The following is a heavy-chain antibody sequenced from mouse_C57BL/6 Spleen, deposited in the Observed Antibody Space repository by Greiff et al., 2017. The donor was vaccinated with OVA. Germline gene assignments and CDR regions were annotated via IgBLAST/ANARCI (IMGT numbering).Heavy chain of an antibody. CDR1: GYTFTDYY. D-gene: IGHD1-1*01. CDR3: SRGDYYGRSYGFAY. Sequence: QVQLQQSGAELVRPGASVTLSCKASGYTFTDYYINWVKQRPGQGLEWIARIYPGSGNTYYNEKFKGKATLTAEESSSTAYMQLSSLTSEDSAVYFCSRGDYYGRSYGFAYWGQGTLVTVSA. J-gene: IGHJ3*01. V-gene: IGHV1-76*01. CDR2: IYPGSGNT.